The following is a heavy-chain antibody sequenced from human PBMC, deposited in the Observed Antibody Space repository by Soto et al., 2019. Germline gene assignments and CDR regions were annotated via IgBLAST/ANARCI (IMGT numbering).Heavy chain of an antibody. Sequence: ASVKVSCKSSGYTFTDHYIHWVRQAPGQGLEWMGRINPHNGGTAYEANYRGRVTMTRDTSGSTAFLDLTRLTPNDTAIYYCARESAGDTSLQGYAIGECEYWGQGTLVTVS. CDR3: ARESAGDTSLQGYAIGECEY. CDR1: GYTFTDHY. D-gene: IGHD1-26*01. J-gene: IGHJ4*02. V-gene: IGHV1-2*06. CDR2: INPHNGGT.